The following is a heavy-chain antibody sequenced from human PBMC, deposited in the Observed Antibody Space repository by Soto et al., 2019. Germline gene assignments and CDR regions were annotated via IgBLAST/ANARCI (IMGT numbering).Heavy chain of an antibody. D-gene: IGHD4-17*01. CDR1: GGSVNNANYF. Sequence: QVRLEESGPGLXKPSETLSLICSVSGGSVNNANYFWNWIRHHPENGLEWIGYIYYSGSTRYNPSFKTRATLSIDTTKDQFSLRLNSVTVADTAVYFCARDADYGGSRGGMDVWGRGTTVTVSS. CDR2: IYYSGST. CDR3: ARDADYGGSRGGMDV. J-gene: IGHJ6*02. V-gene: IGHV4-31*03.